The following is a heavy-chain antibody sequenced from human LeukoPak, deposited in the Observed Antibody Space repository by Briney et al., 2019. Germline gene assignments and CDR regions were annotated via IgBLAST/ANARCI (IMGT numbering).Heavy chain of an antibody. Sequence: ASVKVSCKVSGYTFTSYGIRWVRQAPGQGSEWIGCISSYHSNTNFAPTLHGTVPITTPTSTSTAYMQLTSLRSDDTAVYYCARDLHDQSSSGGYWGQGTLVTVSS. D-gene: IGHD6-6*01. CDR3: ARDLHDQSSSGGY. CDR2: ISSYHSNT. CDR1: GYTFTSYG. V-gene: IGHV1-18*01. J-gene: IGHJ4*02.